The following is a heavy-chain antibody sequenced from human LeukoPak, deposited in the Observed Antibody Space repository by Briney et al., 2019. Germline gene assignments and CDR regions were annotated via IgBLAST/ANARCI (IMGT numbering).Heavy chain of an antibody. V-gene: IGHV3-30*04. J-gene: IGHJ6*03. Sequence: GGSLRLSCAASGFTFSSYAMHWVRQAPGKGLESVAVISYDGSNKYYADSVKGRFTISRDNSKNTLYLQMNSLRAEDTAVYYCARTITWIQLWSDMDVWGKGTTVTVSS. D-gene: IGHD5-18*01. CDR2: ISYDGSNK. CDR3: ARTITWIQLWSDMDV. CDR1: GFTFSSYA.